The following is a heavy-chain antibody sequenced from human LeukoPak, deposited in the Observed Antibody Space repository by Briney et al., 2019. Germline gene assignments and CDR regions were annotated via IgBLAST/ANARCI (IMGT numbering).Heavy chain of an antibody. D-gene: IGHD5-12*01. V-gene: IGHV1-2*02. CDR2: INPNSGGT. CDR1: GYTFTLYY. Sequence: ASVTVSFTSSGYTFTLYYMHWVRQPPGQGREGMGWINPNSGGTNYAQNYQGRVTMTRDRSISKAYMELSRLRSDDTGVYYWARDQEDIVATIRAWSFHYWGQGTLVSVSS. CDR3: ARDQEDIVATIRAWSFHY. J-gene: IGHJ4*02.